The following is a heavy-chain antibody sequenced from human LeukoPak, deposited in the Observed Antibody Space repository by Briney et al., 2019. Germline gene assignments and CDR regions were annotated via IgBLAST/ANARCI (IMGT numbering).Heavy chain of an antibody. CDR3: ARAGDSSGWYTDY. CDR1: GGSISSYY. V-gene: IGHV4-4*07. D-gene: IGHD6-19*01. CDR2: IYTSGSS. Sequence: PSETLSLTCTVSGGSISSYYWSWIRPPAGKGMEWIGRIYTSGSSNHNPSLKSRVTMSVDMSKNQFSLRLSSVTAADTAVYYCARAGDSSGWYTDYWGQGTLVTVSS. J-gene: IGHJ4*02.